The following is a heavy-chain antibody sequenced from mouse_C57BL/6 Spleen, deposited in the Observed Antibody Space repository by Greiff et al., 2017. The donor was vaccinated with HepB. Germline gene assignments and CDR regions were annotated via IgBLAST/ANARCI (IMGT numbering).Heavy chain of an antibody. D-gene: IGHD1-1*01. CDR2: IYPRSGNT. Sequence: VQLQQSGAELARPGASVKLSCKASGYTFTSYGISWVKQRTGQGLEWIGEIYPRSGNTYYNEKFKGKATLTADKSSSTAYMELRSLTSEDSAVYFCATTVVAEKGYFDYWGQGTTLTVSS. V-gene: IGHV1-81*01. J-gene: IGHJ2*01. CDR3: ATTVVAEKGYFDY. CDR1: GYTFTSYG.